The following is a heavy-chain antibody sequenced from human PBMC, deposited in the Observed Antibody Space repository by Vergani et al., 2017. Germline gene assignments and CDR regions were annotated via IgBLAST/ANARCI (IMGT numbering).Heavy chain of an antibody. J-gene: IGHJ6*03. Sequence: QVQLVQWGAGLLKPSETLSLTCAVYGGSFSGYYWSWIRQPPGKGLEWIGEINHSGSTNYNPSLKSRVTISVDTSKNQFSLKLSSVTAADTAVYYCARGLAAAGYYMDVWGKGTTVTVSS. CDR1: GGSFSGYY. D-gene: IGHD6-13*01. V-gene: IGHV4-34*02. CDR3: ARGLAAAGYYMDV. CDR2: INHSGST.